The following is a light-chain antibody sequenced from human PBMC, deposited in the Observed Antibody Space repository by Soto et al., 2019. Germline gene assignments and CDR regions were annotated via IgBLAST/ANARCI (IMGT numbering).Light chain of an antibody. J-gene: IGKJ1*01. Sequence: EIVLTQSPATLSLSPGERATLSCRASQSVSPYLAWYQQKSGQAPRLLIYDASNRATGIPARFSGSGSGTEFTLTISSLQSEDFAVYYCQQCNNWPRTFGQGTKVDIK. CDR3: QQCNNWPRT. V-gene: IGKV3-11*01. CDR1: QSVSPY. CDR2: DAS.